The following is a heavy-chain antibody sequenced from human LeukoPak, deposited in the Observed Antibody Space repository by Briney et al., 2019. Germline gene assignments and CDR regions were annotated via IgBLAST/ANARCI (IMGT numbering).Heavy chain of an antibody. CDR1: GYSFTSYW. Sequence: GEPLKISCKGSGYSFTSYWVGWVRQMPGKGLEWMGIIFPGDSDTRYSPSFQGQVTISADKSISTAYLQWSSLKASDTAMYYCARPHSSGWQGGSNDAFDIWGQGTMVTVSS. CDR3: ARPHSSGWQGGSNDAFDI. D-gene: IGHD6-19*01. CDR2: IFPGDSDT. V-gene: IGHV5-51*01. J-gene: IGHJ3*02.